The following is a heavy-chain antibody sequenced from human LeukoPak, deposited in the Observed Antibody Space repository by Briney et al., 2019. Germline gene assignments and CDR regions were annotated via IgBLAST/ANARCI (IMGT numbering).Heavy chain of an antibody. D-gene: IGHD3-22*01. CDR2: ISGGSGST. V-gene: IGHV3-23*01. CDR1: GFTFDDYA. J-gene: IGHJ4*02. CDR3: AKHRFESGGYHSTD. Sequence: GGSLRLSCAASGFTFDDYAMHWVRQAPGKGLAWVSTISGGSGSTYCADSVKGRFTISRDNSKNTLYLQMNSLRDEDTAVYYCAKHRFESGGYHSTDWGQGTLVTVSS.